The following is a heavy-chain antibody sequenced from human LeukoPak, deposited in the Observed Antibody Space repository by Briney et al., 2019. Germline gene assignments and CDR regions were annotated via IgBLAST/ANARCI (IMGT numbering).Heavy chain of an antibody. CDR3: ARDMGISAFDI. Sequence: ASVKVSCKASGGTFSSYAISWVRQAPGQGLEWMGGIIPNSGGTNYAQKFQGRVTMTRDTSISTAYMELSRLRSDDTAVYYCARDMGISAFDIWGQGTMVTVSS. CDR2: IIPNSGGT. D-gene: IGHD2-15*01. J-gene: IGHJ3*02. V-gene: IGHV1-2*02. CDR1: GGTFSSYA.